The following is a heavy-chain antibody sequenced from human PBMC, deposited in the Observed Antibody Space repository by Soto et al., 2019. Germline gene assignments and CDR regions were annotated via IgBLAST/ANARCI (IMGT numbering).Heavy chain of an antibody. V-gene: IGHV3-23*01. CDR2: ISGSGGST. Sequence: PGGSLRLSCAASGFTFSSYAMSWVRQAPGKGLEWVSAISGSGGSTYYADSVKGRFTISRDNSKNTLYLQMNSLRAEDTAVYYCAKASDFWSYGYGMDVWGQGTTVTVSS. CDR1: GFTFSSYA. CDR3: AKASDFWSYGYGMDV. D-gene: IGHD3-3*01. J-gene: IGHJ6*02.